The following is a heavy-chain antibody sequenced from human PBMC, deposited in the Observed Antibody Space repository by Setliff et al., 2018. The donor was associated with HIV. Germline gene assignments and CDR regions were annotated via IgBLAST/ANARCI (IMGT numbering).Heavy chain of an antibody. CDR2: ITPYNNNT. CDR3: ARLIKHYDFWSGYYGAYYYMDV. V-gene: IGHV1-18*01. CDR1: GYTFSTYG. J-gene: IGHJ6*03. D-gene: IGHD3-3*01. Sequence: ASVKVSCKASGYTFSTYGISWVRQAPGQGLEWMGWITPYNNNTQYTQHLQGRVTMTTDTYTSTAYMDLRSLRSDDTAVYYCARLIKHYDFWSGYYGAYYYMDVWGTGTTVTVS.